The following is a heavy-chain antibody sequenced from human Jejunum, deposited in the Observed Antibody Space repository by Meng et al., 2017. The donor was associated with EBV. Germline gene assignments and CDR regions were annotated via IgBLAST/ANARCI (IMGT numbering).Heavy chain of an antibody. CDR3: SRTRGSIVAGADP. CDR1: GAYVRCYY. V-gene: IGHV4-59*02. D-gene: IGHD6-19*01. CDR2: IYYNGNT. Sequence: SGPGLVKPSEIRSVNGTGSGAYVRCYYWSLIRKLPGKGLEWIGYIYYNGNTNYNPSLKSRVTMSIDTSKNQFSLKLSSVTAADTAVYYCSRTRGSIVAGADPWGQGTLVTVSS. J-gene: IGHJ5*02.